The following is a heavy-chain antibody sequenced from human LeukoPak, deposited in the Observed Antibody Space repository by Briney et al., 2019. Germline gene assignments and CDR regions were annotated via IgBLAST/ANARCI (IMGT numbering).Heavy chain of an antibody. CDR2: ISGSGGST. Sequence: PGGSLRLSCAASGFTFSSYAMSWVRQAPGKGLEWVSAISGSGGSTYYADSVKGRVTISRDNCKNKRYLQRKRLRAEDTAVYYCAKDTAMVKKFSYYYYGMDVWGQGTTVTVSS. CDR1: GFTFSSYA. CDR3: AKDTAMVKKFSYYYYGMDV. J-gene: IGHJ6*02. V-gene: IGHV3-23*01. D-gene: IGHD5-18*01.